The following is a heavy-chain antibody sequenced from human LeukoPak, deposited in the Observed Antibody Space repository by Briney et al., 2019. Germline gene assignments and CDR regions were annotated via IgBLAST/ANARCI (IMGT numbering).Heavy chain of an antibody. Sequence: GSLRLSCAAFGFTFSTYTMNWVRQAPGTGLEWVSSISSTSGYTYYADSVKGRFTNSRDNAKRSLELHMSSLRVEDTAVYYCATTHHYYDSSGFYYSSDAFGIWGQGTLVTVSS. CDR1: GFTFSTYT. J-gene: IGHJ3*02. CDR3: ATTHHYYDSSGFYYSSDAFGI. D-gene: IGHD3-22*01. CDR2: ISSTSGYT. V-gene: IGHV3-21*01.